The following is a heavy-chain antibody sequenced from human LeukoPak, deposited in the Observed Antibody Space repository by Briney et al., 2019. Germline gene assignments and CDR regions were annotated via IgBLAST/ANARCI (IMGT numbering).Heavy chain of an antibody. D-gene: IGHD3-22*01. CDR3: AKDRHYYDSSGYVGAFDI. CDR2: IRYDGSNK. Sequence: PGGSLRLSCAASGFTFSSYGMHWVRQAPGKGLEWVAFIRYDGSNKYYADSVKGRFTISRDNSKNTLYLQMNSLRAEDTAVYYCAKDRHYYDSSGYVGAFDIWGQGTMVTVSS. CDR1: GFTFSSYG. J-gene: IGHJ3*02. V-gene: IGHV3-30*02.